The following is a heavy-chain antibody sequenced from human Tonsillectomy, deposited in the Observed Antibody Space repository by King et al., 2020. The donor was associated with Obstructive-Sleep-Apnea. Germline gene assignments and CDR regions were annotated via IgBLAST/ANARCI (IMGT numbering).Heavy chain of an antibody. CDR1: GYTFTSYY. V-gene: IGHV1-46*03. D-gene: IGHD1-26*01. CDR2: INPSGGST. Sequence: VQLVESGAEVKKPGASVKVSCKASGYTFTSYYMHWVRQAPGQGLEWMGIINPSGGSTSYAQKFQGRVTMTRDTSTSTVYMELSSLSSEDTAVYYCAGGSYSGGWFDPWGQGTLVTVSS. J-gene: IGHJ5*02. CDR3: AGGSYSGGWFDP.